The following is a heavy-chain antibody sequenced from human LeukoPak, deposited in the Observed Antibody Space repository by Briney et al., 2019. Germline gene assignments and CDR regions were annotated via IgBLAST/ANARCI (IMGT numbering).Heavy chain of an antibody. CDR3: AREGGGSNRCLD. Sequence: SETLSLTCTVSGGSISGYFWSWIRQPAGKRLEWIGRIYATGTTNYNPSLKSRVTMSVDTSKNQFSLNLTSVTAADTAVYYCAREGGGSNRCLDWGQGTLVTVSS. D-gene: IGHD3-16*02. CDR2: IYATGTT. V-gene: IGHV4-4*07. J-gene: IGHJ1*01. CDR1: GGSISGYF.